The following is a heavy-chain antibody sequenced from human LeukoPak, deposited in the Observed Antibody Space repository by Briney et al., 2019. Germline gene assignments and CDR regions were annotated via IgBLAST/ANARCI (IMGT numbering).Heavy chain of an antibody. CDR2: IDSSGSYM. CDR3: ARARGSPRHYFDY. Sequence: GGSLRLSCAASGFTFSSCSMDWVRQAPGKGLEWVSSIDSSGSYMYYGDSVKGRFTISRDNAKNSLYLQMHSLRAEDTAVYHCARARGSPRHYFDYWGQGTLVTVSS. J-gene: IGHJ4*02. V-gene: IGHV3-21*01. D-gene: IGHD6-6*01. CDR1: GFTFSSCS.